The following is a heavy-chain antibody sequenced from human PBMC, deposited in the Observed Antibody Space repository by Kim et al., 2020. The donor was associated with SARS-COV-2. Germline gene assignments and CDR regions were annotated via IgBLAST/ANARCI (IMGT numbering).Heavy chain of an antibody. Sequence: ASVKVSCKTSGHFFTRDSIHWVRQAPGQGLEWMGGIDCGNGNTIYSQKFQGRVTFTTDTSASTAYMELSFLRSEDSAVYYCLGGFYFDYCGQGTLVTVSS. V-gene: IGHV1-3*01. D-gene: IGHD3-16*01. CDR3: LGGFYFDY. CDR2: IDCGNGNT. J-gene: IGHJ4*02. CDR1: GHFFTRDS.